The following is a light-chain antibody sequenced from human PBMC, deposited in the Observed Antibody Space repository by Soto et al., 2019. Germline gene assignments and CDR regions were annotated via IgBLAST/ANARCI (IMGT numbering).Light chain of an antibody. CDR1: KLGDKY. Sequence: SYELTQPPSVSVSPGQTASITCSGAKLGDKYACWYQQRPGQSPVVVIYQDSKRPSGIPERFSGSNSGNTATLTISGTQSMDEADYYCQAWDSSTYVFGTGTKVTVL. J-gene: IGLJ1*01. V-gene: IGLV3-1*01. CDR3: QAWDSSTYV. CDR2: QDS.